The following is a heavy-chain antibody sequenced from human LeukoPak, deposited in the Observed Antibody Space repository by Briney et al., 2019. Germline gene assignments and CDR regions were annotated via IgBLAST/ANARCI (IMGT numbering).Heavy chain of an antibody. CDR2: INHRGDT. J-gene: IGHJ4*03. V-gene: IGHV4-34*01. Sequence: KPSETLSLTYAVYGGSFSAYYWSWIRQSPGKGLEWIAEINHRGDTNYNPSVKSRVSISVDTSKNQFSLKVTSLTAADTAVYYCARGPTISETGYFDSRGQGTLVTVSS. CDR1: GGSFSAYY. CDR3: ARGPTISETGYFDS. D-gene: IGHD1-1*01.